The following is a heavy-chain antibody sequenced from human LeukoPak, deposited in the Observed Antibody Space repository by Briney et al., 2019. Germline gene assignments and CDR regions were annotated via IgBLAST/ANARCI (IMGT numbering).Heavy chain of an antibody. V-gene: IGHV4-59*08. CDR2: INYSGRT. Sequence: SETLSLTCTVSGGSISSYYWSWIRQPPGKGLEWIAYINYSGRTNYNPSLKSRVTISVDTSKNQFSLGLNSVTAADTAVYYCARHGSETSSPLDVWGKGTTVTVSS. CDR3: ARHGSETSSPLDV. J-gene: IGHJ6*04. D-gene: IGHD6-13*01. CDR1: GGSISSYY.